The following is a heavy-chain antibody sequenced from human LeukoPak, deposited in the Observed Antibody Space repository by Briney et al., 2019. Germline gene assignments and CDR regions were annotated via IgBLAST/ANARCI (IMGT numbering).Heavy chain of an antibody. CDR1: GFTSSSYG. CDR3: AKDLTAYCGGDCYKIYGMDV. J-gene: IGHJ6*04. CDR2: ISYDGSNK. V-gene: IGHV3-30*18. D-gene: IGHD2-21*02. Sequence: GGSLRLSCAASGFTSSSYGMHWVRQAPGKGLEWVAVISYDGSNKYYADSVKGRFTISRDNSKNTLYLQMNSLRAEDTAVYYCAKDLTAYCGGDCYKIYGMDVWGKGTTVTVSS.